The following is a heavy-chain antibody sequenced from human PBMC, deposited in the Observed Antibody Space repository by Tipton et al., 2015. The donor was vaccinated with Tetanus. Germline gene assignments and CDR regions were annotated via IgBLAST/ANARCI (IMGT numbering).Heavy chain of an antibody. CDR3: ARGTGDY. Sequence: TLSLTCTVSGGAVRSDNSYWSWIRQPPGKGLEWIGQMSYSGGANYNPYLNSRVTISVDTSKNQFSLGLSSVTAADTAVYYCARGTGDYWGQGTLVTVSS. D-gene: IGHD1-14*01. V-gene: IGHV4-61*01. J-gene: IGHJ4*02. CDR1: GGAVRSDNSY. CDR2: MSYSGGA.